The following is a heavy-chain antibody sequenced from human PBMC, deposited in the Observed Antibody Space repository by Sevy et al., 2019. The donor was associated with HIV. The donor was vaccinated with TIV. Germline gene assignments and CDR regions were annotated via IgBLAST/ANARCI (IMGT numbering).Heavy chain of an antibody. D-gene: IGHD1-26*01. V-gene: IGHV3-30*04. J-gene: IGHJ4*02. CDR1: GFTFSSYA. CDR2: ISYDGSNK. CDR3: AGGSYFDY. Sequence: GGSLRLSCADSGFTFSSYAMHWVRQAPGKGLEWVAVISYDGSNKYYADSVKGRFTISRDNSKNTLYLQMNSLRAEDTAVYYCAGGSYFDYWGQGTLVTVSS.